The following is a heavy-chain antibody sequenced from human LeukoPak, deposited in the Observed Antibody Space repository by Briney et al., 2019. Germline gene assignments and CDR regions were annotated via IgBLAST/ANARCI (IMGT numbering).Heavy chain of an antibody. D-gene: IGHD4-17*01. Sequence: ASVKVSCKTSGYTFSDYYIHWIRQAPGQGLEWVGWINPNSGDTDYAQKFQGRVTVTRDTSISTAYMELSRLRSDDTAVYYCARVERASNYGFGLFASDNNFDYWGQGTLVTVSS. CDR3: ARVERASNYGFGLFASDNNFDY. CDR1: GYTFSDYY. J-gene: IGHJ4*02. V-gene: IGHV1-2*02. CDR2: INPNSGDT.